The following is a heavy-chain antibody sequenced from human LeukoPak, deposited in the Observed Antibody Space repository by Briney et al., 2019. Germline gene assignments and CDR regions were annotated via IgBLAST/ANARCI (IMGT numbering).Heavy chain of an antibody. CDR3: AKGGHFSFFDV. CDR2: ISGNGDTT. Sequence: GGSLRLSCAASGITFGNYAMTWVRQAPGKGLEWVSTISGNGDTTFYPDSVKGRFTISRDNSKNTHYLQMNSLRLEDTALYYCAKGGHFSFFDVWGRGTLVTVSS. J-gene: IGHJ2*01. V-gene: IGHV3-23*01. CDR1: GITFGNYA.